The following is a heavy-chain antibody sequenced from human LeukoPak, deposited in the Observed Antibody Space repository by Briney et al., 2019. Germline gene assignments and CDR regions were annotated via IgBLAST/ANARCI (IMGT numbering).Heavy chain of an antibody. CDR1: GYTFSSYG. CDR2: INVINSGNT. Sequence: ASVTVSCMASGYTFSSYGINWVRQAPGQGREWVGWINVINSGNTRYAQNFQGRLTMTKDTSTTTAYMELRSLRSDDTAVYYCSREFPFCGADCFSGVFDIWGQGTMVTVS. J-gene: IGHJ3*02. D-gene: IGHD2-21*02. V-gene: IGHV1-18*01. CDR3: SREFPFCGADCFSGVFDI.